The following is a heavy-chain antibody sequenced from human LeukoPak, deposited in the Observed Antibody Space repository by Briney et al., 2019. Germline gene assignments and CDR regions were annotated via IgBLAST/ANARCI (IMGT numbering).Heavy chain of an antibody. V-gene: IGHV4-39*02. J-gene: IGHJ4*02. Sequence: SETLSLTCTVSGGSISGSSYYWGWIRQPPGKGLEWIGSIYYSGSTYYNPSLKSRVTISVDTSKNQFSLKLNSVTATDTAVYYCARGPQVTTWDYWGQGTLVTVSS. CDR3: ARGPQVTTWDY. D-gene: IGHD4-17*01. CDR1: GGSISGSSYY. CDR2: IYYSGST.